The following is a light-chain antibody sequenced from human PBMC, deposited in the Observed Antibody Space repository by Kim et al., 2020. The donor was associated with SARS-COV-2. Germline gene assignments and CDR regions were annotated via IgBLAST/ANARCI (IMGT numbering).Light chain of an antibody. Sequence: GQAITISSTGSSSDVGGYNDVSWYQQHPGKAPKLMIYDVSNRPSGAANRFSGSNSGNAASLTISRLQAEDEADYYCSSYTSSSTLVFGGGTQLTVL. J-gene: IGLJ3*02. V-gene: IGLV2-14*03. CDR1: SSDVGGYND. CDR2: DVS. CDR3: SSYTSSSTLV.